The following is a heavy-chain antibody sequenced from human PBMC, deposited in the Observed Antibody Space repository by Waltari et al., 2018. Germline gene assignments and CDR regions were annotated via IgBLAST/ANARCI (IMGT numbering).Heavy chain of an antibody. CDR1: GYTFTDYY. D-gene: IGHD1-1*01. CDR3: ATVTRTDWKPYYMDV. V-gene: IGHV1-69-2*01. Sequence: EVQLVQSGAEVKTPGATVKISCKGSGYTFTDYYIHWLQQAPGKGLEWMGLVDTEDGETIYAEKFQGRVTITADTSTDTAYMELSSLRSEDTAVYYCATVTRTDWKPYYMDVWGKGTTVTVSS. CDR2: VDTEDGET. J-gene: IGHJ6*03.